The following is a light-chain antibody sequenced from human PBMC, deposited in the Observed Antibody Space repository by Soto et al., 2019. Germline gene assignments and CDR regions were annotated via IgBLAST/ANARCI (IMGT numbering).Light chain of an antibody. CDR3: QQYNSYSPT. Sequence: DIQMTQSPSTLSASVGDRVTITCRASQSISVWLAWYQQKAGKAPNLLTYKASRLESGVPSRFSGSGSETEFTLTISGLQPGDSATYYCQQYNSYSPTFGQGTKVDI. CDR2: KAS. V-gene: IGKV1-5*03. CDR1: QSISVW. J-gene: IGKJ1*01.